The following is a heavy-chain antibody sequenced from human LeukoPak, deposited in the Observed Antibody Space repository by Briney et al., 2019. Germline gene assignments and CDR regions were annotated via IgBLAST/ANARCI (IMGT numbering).Heavy chain of an antibody. J-gene: IGHJ4*02. CDR3: ARALTHYNDGRASHGPNGI. Sequence: GRSLRLSCVVSGFPFGSYAMHWVRQAPGTGLEWVAMTSYDGSTKYYADSVRGRFTISRDNSKNTAYLQMNSLRPEDTAVYYCARALTHYNDGRASHGPNGIWGQGVLVTVSS. D-gene: IGHD3-22*01. CDR2: TSYDGSTK. V-gene: IGHV3-30-3*01. CDR1: GFPFGSYA.